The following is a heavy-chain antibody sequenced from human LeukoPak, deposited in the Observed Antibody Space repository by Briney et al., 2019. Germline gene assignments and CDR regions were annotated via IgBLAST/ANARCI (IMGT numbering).Heavy chain of an antibody. CDR2: ISGDGVST. CDR1: GFMFDDSD. Sequence: GGSLRLSCAASGFMFDDSDMHWVRQAPGKGLEWVSLISGDGVSTYYADSVKGRFTISRDNSKNSLSLQMDSLTTDDTALYYCAKEGYSYSSNYFDNWGQGILVTVSS. D-gene: IGHD2-2*01. CDR3: AKEGYSYSSNYFDN. J-gene: IGHJ4*02. V-gene: IGHV3-43*02.